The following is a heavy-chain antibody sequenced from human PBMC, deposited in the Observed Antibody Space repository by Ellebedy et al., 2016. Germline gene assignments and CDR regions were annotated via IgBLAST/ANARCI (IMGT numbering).Heavy chain of an antibody. V-gene: IGHV1-18*01. CDR1: GYTFTSYG. Sequence: ASVKVSCKASGYTFTSYGISWVRQAPGQGLEWMGWISAYNGNTNYAQKLQGRVTMTTDTSTSTAYMELRSLRSDDTAVYYCARCRGEDGDYVLSCYYYGMDVWGQGTTVTVSS. D-gene: IGHD4-17*01. J-gene: IGHJ6*02. CDR3: ARCRGEDGDYVLSCYYYGMDV. CDR2: ISAYNGNT.